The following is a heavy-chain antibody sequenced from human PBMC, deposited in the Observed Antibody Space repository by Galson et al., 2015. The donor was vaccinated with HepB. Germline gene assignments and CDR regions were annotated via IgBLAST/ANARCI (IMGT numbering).Heavy chain of an antibody. V-gene: IGHV3-23*01. CDR3: AKGWWLAGGPPNWFDP. Sequence: SLRLSCATSGFTFRRYAMSWLRQAPGMGLEWVSALSGSADATYYADSVKGRFTISRDNSKNRRFLQMNSLRAEDTAVYYCAKGWWLAGGPPNWFDPWGPGTLVTVSS. CDR1: GFTFRRYA. J-gene: IGHJ5*02. CDR2: LSGSADAT. D-gene: IGHD6-19*01.